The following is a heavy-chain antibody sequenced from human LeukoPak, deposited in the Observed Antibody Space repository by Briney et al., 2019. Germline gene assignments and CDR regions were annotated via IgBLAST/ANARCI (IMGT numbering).Heavy chain of an antibody. J-gene: IGHJ5*02. CDR3: ALVHCSGGSCYFP. Sequence: SETLSLTCTVSGGSISSYYWSWIRQPAGKGLEWLGRIYTSGSTNYNPSLKSRVTMSVDTSKNQFSLKLSSVTAADTAVYYCALVHCSGGSCYFPWGQGTLVTVSS. V-gene: IGHV4-4*07. CDR2: IYTSGST. D-gene: IGHD2-15*01. CDR1: GGSISSYY.